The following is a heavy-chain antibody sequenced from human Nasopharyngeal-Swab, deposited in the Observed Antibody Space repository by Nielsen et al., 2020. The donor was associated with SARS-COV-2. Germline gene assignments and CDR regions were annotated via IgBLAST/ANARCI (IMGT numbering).Heavy chain of an antibody. D-gene: IGHD2-2*02. Sequence: SETLSLTCTVSGGSISSSSYYWGWIRQPPGKGLVWIGSSYYSGSTYYNPSLKSRVTISVDTSKNQFSLKLSSVTAADTAVYYCARHVGDIVVVPAAIGNWFDPWGQGTLVTFSS. CDR1: GGSISSSSYY. CDR2: SYYSGST. CDR3: ARHVGDIVVVPAAIGNWFDP. J-gene: IGHJ5*02. V-gene: IGHV4-39*01.